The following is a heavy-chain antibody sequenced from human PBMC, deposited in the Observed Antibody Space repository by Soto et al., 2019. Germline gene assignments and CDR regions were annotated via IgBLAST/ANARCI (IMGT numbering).Heavy chain of an antibody. D-gene: IGHD3-10*01. CDR1: GGSISSGGYY. V-gene: IGHV4-31*03. CDR3: AIDLGGSGSYDYGMDV. Sequence: QVQLQESGPGLVKPSQTLSLTCTVSGGSISSGGYYWSWIRQHPGKGLEWIGYIYYSGSTYYNPSLKSRVTISVDTSKNQFSLKLSSVTAADTAVYYCAIDLGGSGSYDYGMDVWGQGTTVTVSS. CDR2: IYYSGST. J-gene: IGHJ6*02.